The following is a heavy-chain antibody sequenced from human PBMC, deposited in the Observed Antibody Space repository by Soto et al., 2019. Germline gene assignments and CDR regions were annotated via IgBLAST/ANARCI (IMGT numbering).Heavy chain of an antibody. D-gene: IGHD5-12*01. Sequence: PGGSLRLSCAASGFTCIIYVMSWVRQAPGKGLEWVSAISGGGGRTFYSGSVKGRFTISSDNSKNTLYLQMNSLRADDTAIYYCAKLYSGYNSPFDYWGQGTLVTVSS. V-gene: IGHV3-23*01. CDR2: ISGGGGRT. J-gene: IGHJ4*02. CDR3: AKLYSGYNSPFDY. CDR1: GFTCIIYV.